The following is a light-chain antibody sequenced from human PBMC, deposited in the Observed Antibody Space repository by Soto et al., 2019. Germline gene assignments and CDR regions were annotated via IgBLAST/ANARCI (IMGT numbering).Light chain of an antibody. V-gene: IGKV1-5*03. CDR3: QQYNSYSRT. CDR2: QVS. CDR1: QSINTW. J-gene: IGKJ1*01. Sequence: DIQMTQSPSTLSAYVGDRVTITCRASQSINTWLAWFQQKPGKAPKLLISQVSLLESGVPSRFSGSASGSGTEFTLTISSLQPDDFATYYCQQYNSYSRTFGQGTKVEI.